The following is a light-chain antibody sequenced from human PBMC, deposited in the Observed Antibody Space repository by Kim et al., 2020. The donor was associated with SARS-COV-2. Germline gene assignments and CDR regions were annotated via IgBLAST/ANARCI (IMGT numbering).Light chain of an antibody. J-gene: IGLJ1*01. CDR3: QVWDTSSDHHYV. V-gene: IGLV3-21*04. CDR1: NSGIKR. CDR2: FDS. Sequence: PRKTARICCGENNSGIKRLPGYRQKTGQAPVVVMCFDSDRPSGIPERFSGSNSGNTATLTISGVEAGDEADYYCQVWDTSSDHHYVFGTGTKVTVL.